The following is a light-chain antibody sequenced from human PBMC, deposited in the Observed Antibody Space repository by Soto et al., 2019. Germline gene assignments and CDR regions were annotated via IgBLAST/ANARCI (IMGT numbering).Light chain of an antibody. Sequence: QSALTQPASLSGSPGQSITISCTGTSSDIGAYDYVSWFQQHPGKAPKLMISEVNNRPSGVSNRFSGSKSGNTAYLTISGLQVEDEADYYCSSYTSSSTVIFGGGTKLTVL. CDR2: EVN. CDR3: SSYTSSSTVI. V-gene: IGLV2-14*01. CDR1: SSDIGAYDY. J-gene: IGLJ2*01.